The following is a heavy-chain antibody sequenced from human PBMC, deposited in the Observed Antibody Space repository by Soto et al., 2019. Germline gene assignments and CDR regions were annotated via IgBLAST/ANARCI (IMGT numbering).Heavy chain of an antibody. J-gene: IGHJ4*02. Sequence: EVQLLESGGGLVQPGGSLRLSCAASGFTFSSYAMSWVRQAPGKGLEWVSAISGSGGSTYYADSVKCRFTISRDNSTNTLYLQMNSLRAEDTAVYYCARRSSGWYFDYWGQGTLVTGSS. CDR3: ARRSSGWYFDY. V-gene: IGHV3-23*01. CDR1: GFTFSSYA. CDR2: ISGSGGST. D-gene: IGHD6-19*01.